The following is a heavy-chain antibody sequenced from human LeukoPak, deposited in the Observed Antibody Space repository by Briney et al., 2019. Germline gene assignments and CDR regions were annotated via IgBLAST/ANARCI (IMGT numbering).Heavy chain of an antibody. CDR1: GFTFGNYW. V-gene: IGHV3-74*01. Sequence: PGGSLRLSCAASGFTFGNYWMSWVRQAPGKGLVWVSRINSDGSSTSYADSVKGRFTISRDNAKNTLYLQMNSLRAEDTAVYYCARGGGFYGSGFDYWGQGTLVTVSS. D-gene: IGHD3-16*01. J-gene: IGHJ4*02. CDR3: ARGGGFYGSGFDY. CDR2: INSDGSST.